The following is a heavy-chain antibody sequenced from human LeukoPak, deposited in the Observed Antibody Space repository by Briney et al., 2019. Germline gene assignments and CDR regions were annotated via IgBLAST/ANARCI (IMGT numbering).Heavy chain of an antibody. Sequence: GASVKVSCKASGYTFTGYHMHWVRQAPGQGLEWMGRINPNSGDTNYAQKFQGRVTMTRDTSISTAYMELSRLRSDDTAVYYCAREASDGSSFDYWGQGTLVTVSS. J-gene: IGHJ4*02. D-gene: IGHD6-13*01. V-gene: IGHV1-2*06. CDR2: INPNSGDT. CDR1: GYTFTGYH. CDR3: AREASDGSSFDY.